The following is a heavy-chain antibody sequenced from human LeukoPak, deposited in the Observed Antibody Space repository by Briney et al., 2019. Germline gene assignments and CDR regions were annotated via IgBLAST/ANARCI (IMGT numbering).Heavy chain of an antibody. V-gene: IGHV4-4*09. CDR2: IHTSGGS. Sequence: SETLSLTCTVSGASISNYYWSWIRQTPEKGLEWMGNIHTSGGSSYSPSLKSRLTMSIDTSRNQLSLKLTSVTAADTAVYFCARLGSYHDFWGQGALVTVSS. D-gene: IGHD1-26*01. CDR3: ARLGSYHDF. J-gene: IGHJ4*02. CDR1: GASISNYY.